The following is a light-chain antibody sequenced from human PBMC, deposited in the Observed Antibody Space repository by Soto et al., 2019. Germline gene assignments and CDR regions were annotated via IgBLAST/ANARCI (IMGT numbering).Light chain of an antibody. Sequence: EIVMTQSPATLSVSPWERATLSCRASQSVSSTLAWYQQKPGQAPRLLIYGASTRATGIPARFSGGGSGTDFTLTISSLEPEDFAVYYCQQRSNWPPITFGQGTRLEIK. J-gene: IGKJ5*01. CDR2: GAS. V-gene: IGKV3-15*01. CDR1: QSVSST. CDR3: QQRSNWPPIT.